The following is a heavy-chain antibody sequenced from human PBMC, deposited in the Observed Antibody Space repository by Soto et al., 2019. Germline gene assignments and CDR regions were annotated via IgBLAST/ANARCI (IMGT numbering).Heavy chain of an antibody. CDR1: GGSFSGYY. V-gene: IGHV4-34*01. CDR3: ARGPPPLYNWNWSAGAMDV. D-gene: IGHD1-7*01. Sequence: QVQLQQWGAGLLKPSETLSLTCAVYGGSFSGYYWSWIRQPPGKGLEWIGEINHSGSTNYNPSLKSRVTISVDTSKNQFSLKLSSVTAADTAMYYCARGPPPLYNWNWSAGAMDVWGQGTTVTVSS. CDR2: INHSGST. J-gene: IGHJ6*02.